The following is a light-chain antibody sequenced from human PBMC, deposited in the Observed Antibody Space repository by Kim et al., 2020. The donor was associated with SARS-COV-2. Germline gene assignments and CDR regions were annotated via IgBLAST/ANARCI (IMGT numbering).Light chain of an antibody. CDR3: LHDYNYPRT. V-gene: IGKV1-6*01. CDR1: QGIRNE. CDR2: AAS. Sequence: ASAGDRVTITCRASQGIRNELGWYQQKPGKAPKLLIYAASSLQSGVPSRFSGSGSGTDFTLTISSLQPEDFATYYCLHDYNYPRTFGQGTKVDIK. J-gene: IGKJ1*01.